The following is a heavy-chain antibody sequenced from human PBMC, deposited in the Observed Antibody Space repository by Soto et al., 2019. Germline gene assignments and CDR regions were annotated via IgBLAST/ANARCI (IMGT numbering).Heavy chain of an antibody. CDR2: ISYGGGTT. J-gene: IGHJ4*02. CDR3: AKNPRYYYDSTGYHFDY. Sequence: PGGSMRLSCAAAEFNFSNYAMSWVRQTTGKGLEWVSAISYGGGTTYYADSVKGRFTISRDNSKNTLYLQMNSLRAEDTAVYYCAKNPRYYYDSTGYHFDYWGQGTLVTVSS. V-gene: IGHV3-23*01. D-gene: IGHD3-22*01. CDR1: EFNFSNYA.